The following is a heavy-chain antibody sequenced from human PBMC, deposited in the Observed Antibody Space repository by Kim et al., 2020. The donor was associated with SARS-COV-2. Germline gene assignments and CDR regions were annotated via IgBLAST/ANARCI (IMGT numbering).Heavy chain of an antibody. CDR2: INHSGST. D-gene: IGHD2-2*01. CDR1: GGSFSGYY. J-gene: IGHJ6*03. CDR3: ARGYCSSTSCWSYYYYMDV. Sequence: SETLSLTCAVYGGSFSGYYWSWIRQPPGKGLEWIGEINHSGSTNYNPSLKSRVTISVDTSKNQFSLKLSSVTAADTAVYYCARGYCSSTSCWSYYYYMDVWGKGNTVTVSS. V-gene: IGHV4-34*01.